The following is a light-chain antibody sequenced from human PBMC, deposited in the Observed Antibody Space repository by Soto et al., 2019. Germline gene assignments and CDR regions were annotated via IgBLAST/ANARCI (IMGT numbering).Light chain of an antibody. CDR1: QSVSSN. Sequence: EIVMTQSPATLSVSPGERATLPCRASQSVSSNLAWYQQKPGQAPRLLIYGASTRATGIPARFSSSGSGTEFTLTISSLQSEDFAVYYCKQYNNGPLTLGAGTKVDIK. V-gene: IGKV3-15*01. CDR2: GAS. CDR3: KQYNNGPLT. J-gene: IGKJ4*01.